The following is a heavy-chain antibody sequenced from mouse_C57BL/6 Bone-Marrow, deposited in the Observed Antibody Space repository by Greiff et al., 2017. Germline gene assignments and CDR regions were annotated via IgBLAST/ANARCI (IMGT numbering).Heavy chain of an antibody. J-gene: IGHJ2*01. CDR2: INPNNGGT. CDR1: GYTFTDYN. Sequence: VQLQQSGPELVKPGASVKIPCKASGYTFTDYNMDWVKQSHGKSLEWIGDINPNNGGTIYNQKFKGKATLTVDKSSSTAYMELRSLTSEDTAVYYRARRWDGFDYWGQGTTLTVSS. D-gene: IGHD4-1*01. V-gene: IGHV1-18*01. CDR3: ARRWDGFDY.